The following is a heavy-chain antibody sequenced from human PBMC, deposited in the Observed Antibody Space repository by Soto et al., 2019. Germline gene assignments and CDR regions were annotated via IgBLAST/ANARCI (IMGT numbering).Heavy chain of an antibody. V-gene: IGHV3-23*01. CDR1: GFTFSSYA. Sequence: EVHLLESGGGLVQPGGSLRLSCTASGFTFSSYAMTWVRQAPGRGLEGVSGITASGGRTYYADSVKGRFTISRDNSKSTLYLQMNSRRADDTAVYCSAKDTRYADYVRWFDSWGQGTLVTVSS. CDR3: AKDTRYADYVRWFDS. D-gene: IGHD4-17*01. CDR2: ITASGGRT. J-gene: IGHJ5*01.